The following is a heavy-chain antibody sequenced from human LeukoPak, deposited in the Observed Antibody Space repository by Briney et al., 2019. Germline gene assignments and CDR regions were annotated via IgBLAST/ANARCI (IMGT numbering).Heavy chain of an antibody. CDR3: ASRPADSSWFGLFDY. CDR1: GSSINSHY. V-gene: IGHV4-59*11. CDR2: VFNGGST. J-gene: IGHJ4*02. Sequence: NPSQTLSLTCSVSGSSINSHYWSWIRQSPGKGLEWVGYVFNGGSTKYNPSLKSRDTMSLDTSTGKLSLRLCPVPPPATPLCSCASRPADSSWFGLFDYWSQGTLVTVSS. D-gene: IGHD3-10*01.